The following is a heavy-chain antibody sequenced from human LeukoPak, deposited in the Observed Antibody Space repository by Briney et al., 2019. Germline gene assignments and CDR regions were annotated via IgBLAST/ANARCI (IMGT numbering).Heavy chain of an antibody. D-gene: IGHD1-1*01. J-gene: IGHJ4*02. CDR1: GYLFNYYA. V-gene: IGHV1-3*01. Sequence: ASVKVSCTASGYLFNYYAIHWVRQAPGQRLEWMGWIIAGSGNTKYSQKFQGRITITRDTPAATAYMELDSLRFNDTAVYYCARFGIQQQLDVWGQGTMVTVSS. CDR3: ARFGIQQQLDV. CDR2: IIAGSGNT.